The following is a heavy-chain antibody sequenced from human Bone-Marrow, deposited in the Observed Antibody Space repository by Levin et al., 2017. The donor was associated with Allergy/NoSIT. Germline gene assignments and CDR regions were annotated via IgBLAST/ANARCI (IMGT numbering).Heavy chain of an antibody. D-gene: IGHD6-6*01. CDR1: GFTFSSYW. V-gene: IGHV3-7*01. J-gene: IGHJ3*02. CDR2: IKQDGSEK. Sequence: PGGSLRLSCAASGFTFSSYWMSWVRQAPGKGLEWVANIKQDGSEKYYVDSVKGRFTISRDNAKNSLYLQMNSLRAEDTAVYYCARGIAAQTDAFDIWGQGTMVTVSS. CDR3: ARGIAAQTDAFDI.